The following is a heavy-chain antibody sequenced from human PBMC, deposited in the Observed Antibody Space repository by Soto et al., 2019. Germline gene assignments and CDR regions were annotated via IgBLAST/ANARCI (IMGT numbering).Heavy chain of an antibody. V-gene: IGHV1-46*01. CDR1: GYSFTIHY. CDR2: IYPGGVNI. D-gene: IGHD6-19*01. Sequence: ASVKVSCKAIGYSFTIHYMHLVRRAPGQGLEWMGTIYPGGVNIGYAQKFKGRVTMTKDTSTSTVYMGLKSLTSEDTAVYYCAIHSSGWSGDYWGQGTLVTVFS. J-gene: IGHJ4*02. CDR3: AIHSSGWSGDY.